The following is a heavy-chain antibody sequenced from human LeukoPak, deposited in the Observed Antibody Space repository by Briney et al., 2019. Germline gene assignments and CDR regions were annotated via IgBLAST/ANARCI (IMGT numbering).Heavy chain of an antibody. CDR2: IYPGDSDT. D-gene: IGHD2-2*01. CDR1: GYSFTSYW. CDR3: ARHGGGIVVVPAAKGGMDV. V-gene: IGHV5-51*01. Sequence: GESLKIFCKGSGYSFTSYWIGWVRQMPGKGLEWMGIIYPGDSDTRYSPSFQGQVTISADKSISTAYLQWSSLKASDTAMYYCARHGGGIVVVPAAKGGMDVWGKGTTVTVSS. J-gene: IGHJ6*04.